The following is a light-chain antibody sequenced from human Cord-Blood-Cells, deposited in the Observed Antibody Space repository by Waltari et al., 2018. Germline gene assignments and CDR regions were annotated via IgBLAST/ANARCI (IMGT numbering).Light chain of an antibody. CDR2: DPS. CDR3: QQRSNWPPIT. J-gene: IGKJ5*01. V-gene: IGKV3-11*01. CDR1: QSVSSY. Sequence: EIVLTQSPATLSSSPGARATLSCRASQSVSSYLAWYQQKPGQAPSLLIYDPSNRATGIPARFSGSGSGTDFTLTISSLEPEDFAVYYCQQRSNWPPITFGQGTRLEIK.